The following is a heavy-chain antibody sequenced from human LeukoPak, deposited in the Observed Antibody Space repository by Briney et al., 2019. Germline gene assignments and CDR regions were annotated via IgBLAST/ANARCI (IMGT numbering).Heavy chain of an antibody. V-gene: IGHV1-2*02. CDR1: GYTFTGYY. D-gene: IGHD1-26*01. CDR2: INPNSGGT. J-gene: IGHJ4*02. CDR3: ARRPYAWELPSHFDY. Sequence: ASVKVSCKASGYTFTGYYMHWVRQAPGQGLEWMGWINPNSGGTNCAQKFQGRVTMTRDTSISTAYLQWSSLKASDTAMYYCARRPYAWELPSHFDYWGQGTLVTVSS.